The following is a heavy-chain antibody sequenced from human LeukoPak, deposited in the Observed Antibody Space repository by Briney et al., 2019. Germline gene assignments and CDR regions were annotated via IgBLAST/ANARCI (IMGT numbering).Heavy chain of an antibody. V-gene: IGHV3-7*01. CDR1: RFTLSNYW. Sequence: GVSLRLSRAASRFTLSNYWMSWVRQAPGKGLEWVANIKQDGSETYYVDSVKGRFTISRDNAKNSLSLQMNSLRAEDTAVYYCARQRGSGCLDYWGQGTLVTVPS. CDR3: ARQRGSGCLDY. D-gene: IGHD6-19*01. CDR2: IKQDGSET. J-gene: IGHJ4*02.